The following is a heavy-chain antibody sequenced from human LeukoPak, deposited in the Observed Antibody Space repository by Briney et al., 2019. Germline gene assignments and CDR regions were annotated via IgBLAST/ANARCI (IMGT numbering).Heavy chain of an antibody. V-gene: IGHV1-2*02. CDR2: INPNSGGT. CDR3: AGQKDPRPIDY. CDR1: GYTFTGYY. J-gene: IGHJ4*02. Sequence: ASVTVSCKASGYTFTGYYMHWVRQAPGQGLEWMGWINPNSGGTNYAQKFQGRVTMTRDTSISTAYMELSELRSDDTAVYYCAGQKDPRPIDYWGQGTLITVSS.